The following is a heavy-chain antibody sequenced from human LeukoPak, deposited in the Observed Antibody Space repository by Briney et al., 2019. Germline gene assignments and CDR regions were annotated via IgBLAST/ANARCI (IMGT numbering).Heavy chain of an antibody. V-gene: IGHV3-66*01. Sequence: GGSLRLSCAASGFTVSSNYMSWVRQAPGKGLEWVSVIYSSGHTYYADSVKGRFTITRANSKNTVYLQMESLRAEDTAVYYCARRGLTWNSGFDYWGQGTLVTVSS. CDR3: ARRGLTWNSGFDY. J-gene: IGHJ4*02. CDR2: IYSSGHT. CDR1: GFTVSSNY. D-gene: IGHD1-1*01.